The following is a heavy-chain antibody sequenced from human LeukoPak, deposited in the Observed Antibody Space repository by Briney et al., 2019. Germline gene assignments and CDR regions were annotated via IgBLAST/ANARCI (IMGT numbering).Heavy chain of an antibody. CDR3: AKGWGKQVDWFDP. CDR2: FSHTMYT. CDR1: GDSIDSYF. V-gene: IGHV4-59*01. J-gene: IGHJ5*02. D-gene: IGHD3-16*01. Sequence: PSETLSLTCSVSGDSIDSYFWNWIRQSPGKGLEWIGYFSHTMYTNYNPSLKSRVTISGDTSKHQISLRLTSVTASDTAVYFCAKGWGKQVDWFDPWGQGTLVTVSS.